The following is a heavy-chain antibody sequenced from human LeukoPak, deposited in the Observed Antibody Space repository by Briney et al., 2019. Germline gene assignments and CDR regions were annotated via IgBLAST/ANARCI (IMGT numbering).Heavy chain of an antibody. V-gene: IGHV3-30-3*01. D-gene: IGHD3-3*01. CDR1: GFIFSSYP. Sequence: PGRSLRLSCAASGFIFSSYPMHWVRQAPGKGLEWVAVISYDGSNKYYADSAKGRFTISRDNSKNTLYLQMNSLRAEDTAVYYCARDQRSGFSFVGWFDYWGQGTLVTVSS. CDR3: ARDQRSGFSFVGWFDY. CDR2: ISYDGSNK. J-gene: IGHJ4*02.